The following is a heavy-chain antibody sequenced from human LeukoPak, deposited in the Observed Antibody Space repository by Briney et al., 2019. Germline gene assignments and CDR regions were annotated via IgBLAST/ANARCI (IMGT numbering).Heavy chain of an antibody. J-gene: IGHJ6*02. CDR1: GFTFSSYE. D-gene: IGHD6-19*01. CDR3: ARDPVAVPGPRDYGMGV. CDR2: ISSRGNAI. Sequence: GGSLRLSCAASGFTFSSYEMNWVRQAPGKGLEWVSYISSRGNAIYYADSVKGRFTISRDNAKNSLYLQMNSLRAEDTAVYYCARDPVAVPGPRDYGMGVWGQGTTVTVSS. V-gene: IGHV3-48*03.